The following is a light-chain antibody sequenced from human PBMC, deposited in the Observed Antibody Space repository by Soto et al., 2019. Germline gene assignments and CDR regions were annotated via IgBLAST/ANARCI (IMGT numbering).Light chain of an antibody. Sequence: QSALTQPASVSGSPGQSITISCTGTRSDIGRYKIVSWYQHHPGKVPKLMIYEVSNRPSGVSNRLSGSKSGNTASLTISGLQAEDEADYYCGSLTTSSTFVFGTGTKVTVL. V-gene: IGLV2-14*01. J-gene: IGLJ1*01. CDR2: EVS. CDR3: GSLTTSSTFV. CDR1: RSDIGRYKI.